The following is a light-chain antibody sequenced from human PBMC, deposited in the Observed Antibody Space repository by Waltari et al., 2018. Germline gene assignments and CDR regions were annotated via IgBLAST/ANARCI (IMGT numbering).Light chain of an antibody. CDR2: RNT. CDR1: RTNTGEGNE. J-gene: IGLJ2*01. CDR3: QSYDSILRGSI. V-gene: IGLV1-40*01. Sequence: QSVMTQPPSVSGAPGQRVTISCTGSRTNTGEGNEGHWDQQSPGAAPKVVIFRNTSLPSGVPYRFSGSMSGTSAFLAITGLQAEDEADYYCQSYDSILRGSIFGGGTKVTVL.